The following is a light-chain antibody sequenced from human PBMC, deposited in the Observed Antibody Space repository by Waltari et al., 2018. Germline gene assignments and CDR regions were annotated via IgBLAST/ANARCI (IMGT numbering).Light chain of an antibody. Sequence: QSALTQPASVSGSPGQSITISCTGTRSDVGGYNYVSLYQQHPGKAPKRMIYEVSKRPSGVSTRFSGSKSGNTASLTISGLQAEDEADYYCSSYTSSSTVVFGGGTKLTVL. V-gene: IGLV2-14*01. CDR1: RSDVGGYNY. CDR2: EVS. CDR3: SSYTSSSTVV. J-gene: IGLJ2*01.